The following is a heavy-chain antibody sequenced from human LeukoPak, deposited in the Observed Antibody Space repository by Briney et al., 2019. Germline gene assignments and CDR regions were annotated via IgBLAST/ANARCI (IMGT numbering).Heavy chain of an antibody. CDR1: GFTFSSYD. CDR2: IGTAGDT. CDR3: ARGGGSGYYFDY. D-gene: IGHD2-15*01. Sequence: PGGSLRLSCAASGFTFSSYDMHWVRQATGKGLEWVSAIGTAGDTYYPGSVKGRFTISRENAKNTLYLQMNSLRAEDTAVYYCARGGGSGYYFDYWGQGTLVTVSS. V-gene: IGHV3-13*01. J-gene: IGHJ4*02.